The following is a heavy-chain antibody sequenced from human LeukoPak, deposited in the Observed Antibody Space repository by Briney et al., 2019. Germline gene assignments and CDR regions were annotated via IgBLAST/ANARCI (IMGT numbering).Heavy chain of an antibody. CDR1: GGSLSSYY. V-gene: IGHV4-59*01. CDR3: ARDSSYEVEHSGSYRFDY. D-gene: IGHD3-10*01. CDR2: IYYSGST. J-gene: IGHJ4*02. Sequence: SEALSLTCTVSGGSLSSYYWSWVRQPPGKGLEWIGYIYYSGSTNYNPSLKSRVTISVDTSKNQFSLKLSSVTAADTAVYYCARDSSYEVEHSGSYRFDYWGQGTLVTVSS.